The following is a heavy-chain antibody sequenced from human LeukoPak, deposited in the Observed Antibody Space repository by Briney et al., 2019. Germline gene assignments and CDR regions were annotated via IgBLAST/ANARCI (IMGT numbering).Heavy chain of an antibody. J-gene: IGHJ5*02. D-gene: IGHD3-10*01. CDR2: ISSSSTNI. CDR3: ARDGWFGDYNWFDP. CDR1: RFTFSTYS. V-gene: IGHV3-48*01. Sequence: GGSLRLSCAASRFTFSTYSMNWVRQAPGRGLEWVSYISSSSTNIYYKDSVKGRFTISRDNAKNSLYLQMNSLRAEDTAMYYCARDGWFGDYNWFDPWGQGTLVTVSS.